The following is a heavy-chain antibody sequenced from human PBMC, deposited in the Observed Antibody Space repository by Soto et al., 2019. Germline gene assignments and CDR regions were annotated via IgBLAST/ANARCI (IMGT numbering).Heavy chain of an antibody. D-gene: IGHD2-2*01. CDR2: ISGSGGST. CDR1: GFTFSSYA. Sequence: GGSLRLSCAASGFTFSSYAMSWVRQAPGKGLEWVSAISGSGGSTYYADSVKGRFTISRDNSKNTLYLQMNSLRAEDTAVYYCAKDRSTGQLGYCSSTSCYGIPAYWGQGTPDIVSS. CDR3: AKDRSTGQLGYCSSTSCYGIPAY. J-gene: IGHJ4*02. V-gene: IGHV3-23*01.